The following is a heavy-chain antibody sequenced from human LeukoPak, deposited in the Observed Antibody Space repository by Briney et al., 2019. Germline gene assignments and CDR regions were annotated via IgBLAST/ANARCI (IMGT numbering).Heavy chain of an antibody. CDR3: ARDQDSSGYCDY. J-gene: IGHJ4*02. CDR2: ISSSSYI. V-gene: IGHV3-21*01. Sequence: GGSLRLSCAASGFTFSSDSMNWVRQAPGKGLEWVSSISSSSYIYYADSVKGRFTISRDNAKNSLYLQMNSLRAEDTAVYYCARDQDSSGYCDYWGQGTLVTVSS. CDR1: GFTFSSDS. D-gene: IGHD3-22*01.